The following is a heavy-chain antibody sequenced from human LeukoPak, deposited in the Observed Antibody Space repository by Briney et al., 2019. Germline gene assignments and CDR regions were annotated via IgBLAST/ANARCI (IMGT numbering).Heavy chain of an antibody. D-gene: IGHD1-26*01. J-gene: IGHJ4*02. CDR1: GRSSSSYY. Sequence: SETLSLTYTISGRSSSSYYWSWIRQPPGKGLEWIGYIHYSGSTNYNPSLKTRATISLDTSKNQVSLKLSSVPAADTAVYYCARRASGSHPDYFDYWGQGTLVTVSS. CDR3: ARRASGSHPDYFDY. V-gene: IGHV4-59*08. CDR2: IHYSGST.